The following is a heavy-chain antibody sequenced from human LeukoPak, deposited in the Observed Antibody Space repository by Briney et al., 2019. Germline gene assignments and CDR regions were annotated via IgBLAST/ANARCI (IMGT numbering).Heavy chain of an antibody. Sequence: GASVKVSCKASGYTFTSYDINCVRQATGQGLEWMGWMNPNSGNTGYAQKFQGRVTMTRNTSISTDYMELSSLRSEDTAVYYCARGGGIVVVPLASDGMDVWGQGTTVTVSS. CDR1: GYTFTSYD. CDR2: MNPNSGNT. V-gene: IGHV1-8*01. CDR3: ARGGGIVVVPLASDGMDV. D-gene: IGHD3-22*01. J-gene: IGHJ6*02.